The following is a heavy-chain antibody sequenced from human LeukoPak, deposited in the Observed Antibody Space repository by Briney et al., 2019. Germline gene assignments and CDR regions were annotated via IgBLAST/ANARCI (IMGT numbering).Heavy chain of an antibody. Sequence: ASVKVSCKASGYTFTTYGITWVRQAPGQGLEWMGWISAYNGNTSYAQKLQGRVTMTTDTSTSTAYMELRSLRSADTAVYYCARDLLSFIAVPGTFDYWGQGTLVSVSS. CDR2: ISAYNGNT. V-gene: IGHV1-18*01. CDR1: GYTFTTYG. D-gene: IGHD6-19*01. CDR3: ARDLLSFIAVPGTFDY. J-gene: IGHJ4*02.